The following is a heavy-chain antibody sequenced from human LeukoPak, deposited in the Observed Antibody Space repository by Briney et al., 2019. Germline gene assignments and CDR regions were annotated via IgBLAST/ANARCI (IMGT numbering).Heavy chain of an antibody. CDR2: INHSGSP. V-gene: IGHV4-34*01. CDR3: ARGRGFDP. J-gene: IGHJ5*02. CDR1: GGSFSGYY. Sequence: PSETLSLTCAVYGGSFSGYYWSWIRQPPGKGLEWIGEINHSGSPNYNPSLKSRVTISVDTSKNQFSLKLSSVTAADTAVYYCARGRGFDPWGQGTLVTVSS.